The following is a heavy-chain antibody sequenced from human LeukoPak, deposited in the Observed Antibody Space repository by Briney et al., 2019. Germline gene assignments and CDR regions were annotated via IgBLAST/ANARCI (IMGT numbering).Heavy chain of an antibody. Sequence: ASVKVSCKASGYTFTGYYMHWVRQAPGQGLEWMGWINPNSGNRGYAQRFQGRVTITRDTSIRTAYMELTNLRSEDTAVYYCARVDGSPDYWGQGTLVTVSS. J-gene: IGHJ4*02. CDR3: ARVDGSPDY. CDR2: INPNSGNR. CDR1: GYTFTGYY. V-gene: IGHV1-8*03. D-gene: IGHD2-15*01.